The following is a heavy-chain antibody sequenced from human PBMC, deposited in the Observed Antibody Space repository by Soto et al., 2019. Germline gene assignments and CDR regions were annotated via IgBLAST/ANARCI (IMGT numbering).Heavy chain of an antibody. J-gene: IGHJ6*02. V-gene: IGHV1-69*13. D-gene: IGHD3-3*02. CDR1: GGTFSSYA. CDR3: ASSNPPPGPSIYYYGMDV. CDR2: IIPIFGTA. Sequence: GASVKVSCKASGGTFSSYAISWVRQAPGQGLEWMGGIIPIFGTANYAQKFQGRVTITADESTSTAYMELSSLRSEDTAVYYCASSNPPPGPSIYYYGMDVWGQGTTVTVSS.